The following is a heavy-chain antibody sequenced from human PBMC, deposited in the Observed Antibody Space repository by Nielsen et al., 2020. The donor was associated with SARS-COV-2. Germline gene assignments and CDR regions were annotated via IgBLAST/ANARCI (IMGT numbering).Heavy chain of an antibody. J-gene: IGHJ5*02. CDR1: GGSISSGDYY. CDR3: ARGPGYYDSSGYYRS. Sequence: SETLSLTCSVSGGSISSGDYYWSWIRQPPGKGLEWIGYIYYSGSTYYNPSLKSRVTISVDTSKNQFSLKLSSVTAADTAVYYCARGPGYYDSSGYYRSWGQGTLVTVSS. D-gene: IGHD3-22*01. CDR2: IYYSGST. V-gene: IGHV4-30-4*01.